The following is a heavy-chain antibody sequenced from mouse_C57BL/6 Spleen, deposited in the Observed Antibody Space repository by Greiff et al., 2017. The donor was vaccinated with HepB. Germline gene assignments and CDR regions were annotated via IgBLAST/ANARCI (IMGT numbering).Heavy chain of an antibody. CDR1: GFTFSSYA. D-gene: IGHD2-1*01. J-gene: IGHJ1*03. CDR3: ARDTKVYYGKQYFDV. Sequence: EVMLVESGGGLVKPGGSLKLSCAASGFTFSSYAMSWVRQTPEKRLEWVATISDGGSYTYYPDNVKGRFTISRDNAKNNLYLQMSHLKSEDTAMYYCARDTKVYYGKQYFDVWGTGTTVTVSS. CDR2: ISDGGSYT. V-gene: IGHV5-4*01.